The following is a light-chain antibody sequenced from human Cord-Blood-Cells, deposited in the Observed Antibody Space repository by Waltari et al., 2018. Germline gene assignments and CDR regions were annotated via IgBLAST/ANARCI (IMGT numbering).Light chain of an antibody. CDR1: SSDVGGYET. CDR3: CSYAGSYTWV. V-gene: IGLV2-11*01. J-gene: IGLJ3*02. Sequence: QSALTQPRSVSGSPGQSVTIPCTGTSSDVGGYETSAWYQQHPGKAPKLIIYGVSKRPSGVPDRFSGSKSGNTASLTISGLQAEDEADYYCCSYAGSYTWVFGGGTKLTVL. CDR2: GVS.